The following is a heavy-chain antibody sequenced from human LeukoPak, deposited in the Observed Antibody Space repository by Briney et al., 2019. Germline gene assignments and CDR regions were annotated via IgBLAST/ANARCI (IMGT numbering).Heavy chain of an antibody. V-gene: IGHV4-31*03. J-gene: IGHJ3*02. CDR2: IYYSGST. Sequence: SETLSLTCTVSGGSISSGGYYWSWIRQHPGKGLEWIGYIYYSGSTYHNPSLKSRVTISVDTSKNQFSLKLSSVTAADTAVYYCARDRAPIVGATEAFDIWGQGTMVTVSS. CDR3: ARDRAPIVGATEAFDI. CDR1: GGSISSGGYY. D-gene: IGHD1-26*01.